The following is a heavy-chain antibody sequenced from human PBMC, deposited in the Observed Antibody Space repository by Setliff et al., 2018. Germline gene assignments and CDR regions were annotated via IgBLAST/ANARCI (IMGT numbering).Heavy chain of an antibody. CDR2: SSHSGST. V-gene: IGHV4-34*01. J-gene: IGHJ6*02. CDR1: GESFSNNY. D-gene: IGHD2-15*01. Sequence: PSETLSLTCSVYGESFSNNYWSWIRQTPGKGLEWIGESSHSGSTSYSPSLKSRLTMSVDTSKNQFSLQLTSVTAADTAVYYCARRLPYFGMDVWGQGTTVTVSS. CDR3: ARRLPYFGMDV.